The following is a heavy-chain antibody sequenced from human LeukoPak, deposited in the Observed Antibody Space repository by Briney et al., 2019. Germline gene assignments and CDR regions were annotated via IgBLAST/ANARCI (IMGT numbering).Heavy chain of an antibody. D-gene: IGHD6-13*01. J-gene: IGHJ3*02. Sequence: SQTLSLTCAISGDSVSSNSAAWNWIRLSPSRGLEWLGRTYYRSKWYNDYGTSLKSRITINPDTSKNQLSLQLNSVTPEDTAVYYCTRGSFFDIWGQGTMVTVSS. CDR2: TYYRSKWYN. CDR3: TRGSFFDI. V-gene: IGHV6-1*01. CDR1: GDSVSSNSAA.